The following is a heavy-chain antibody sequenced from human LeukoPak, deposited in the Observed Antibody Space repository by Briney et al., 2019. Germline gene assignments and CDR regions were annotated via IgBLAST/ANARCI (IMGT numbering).Heavy chain of an antibody. Sequence: GGSLRLSCAASGFTFSSYWMHWVRQAPGKGLVWVSRINSDGSSTSYADSVKGRFTISRDNAKNTLYLQMNSLRAEDTAVYYCARVRMEMATPLGRGKIDYYYYYMDVWGKGTTVTTSS. CDR2: INSDGSST. CDR3: ARVRMEMATPLGRGKIDYYYYYMDV. J-gene: IGHJ6*03. CDR1: GFTFSSYW. V-gene: IGHV3-74*01. D-gene: IGHD5-24*01.